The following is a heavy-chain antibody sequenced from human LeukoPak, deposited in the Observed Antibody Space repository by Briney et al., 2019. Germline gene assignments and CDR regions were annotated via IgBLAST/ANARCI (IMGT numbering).Heavy chain of an antibody. CDR2: ISDSGGST. D-gene: IGHD3-22*01. Sequence: GGSLRLSCAVSGITLSNYGMSWVRQAPGKGLEWVAGISDSGGSTNYADSVKGRFTISRDNPKNTLYLRMNSLRAEDTAVYFCARRGVVIRVILVGFHKEAFYFDSWGQGALVTVSS. CDR1: GITLSNYG. V-gene: IGHV3-23*01. J-gene: IGHJ4*02. CDR3: ARRGVVIRVILVGFHKEAFYFDS.